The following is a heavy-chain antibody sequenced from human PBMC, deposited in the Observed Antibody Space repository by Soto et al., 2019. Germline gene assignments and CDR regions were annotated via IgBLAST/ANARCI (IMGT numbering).Heavy chain of an antibody. J-gene: IGHJ6*02. CDR1: GFTFNNYG. CDR2: ISYDGGNK. V-gene: IGHV3-30*18. Sequence: QVQLVESGGGVVQPGRSLRLSCAASGFTFNNYGMHWVRQAPGKGLEWVAVISYDGGNKYHADSMKGRFTISRDNSKNTLYLQMNSLRAEDTAVYYCAKAVGYCSISSCRDYYYYYGMDVWGQGTTVTVSS. D-gene: IGHD2-2*01. CDR3: AKAVGYCSISSCRDYYYYYGMDV.